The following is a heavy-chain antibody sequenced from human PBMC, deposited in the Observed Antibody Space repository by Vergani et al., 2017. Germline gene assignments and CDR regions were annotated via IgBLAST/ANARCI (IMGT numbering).Heavy chain of an antibody. D-gene: IGHD3-22*01. CDR2: INPSGGST. V-gene: IGHV1-46*01. CDR3: ARASCYYYVISLVVGRPEVYAFDI. J-gene: IGHJ3*02. Sequence: QVQLVQSGAEVKKPGDSVKVSCKASGYTFTSYYMHWVRQAPGQGLEWMGIINPSGGSTSYAQKFQGRVTMTRDTSTSTVYMELSSLRSEDTAVYYCARASCYYYVISLVVGRPEVYAFDIWGQGTMVTVSS. CDR1: GYTFTSYY.